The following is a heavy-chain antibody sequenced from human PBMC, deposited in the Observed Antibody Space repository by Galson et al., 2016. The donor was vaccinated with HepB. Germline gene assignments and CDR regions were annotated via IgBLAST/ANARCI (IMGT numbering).Heavy chain of an antibody. V-gene: IGHV3-23*01. CDR1: GFIMNSDY. Sequence: SLRLSCAASGFIMNSDYISWVRQAPGKRPECVSGISGSGDSTRYADSVRGRFTIFRDNFKNSLYLQMDSLRAEDTAVYFCAKDRPFGKYTSMVTAFDPWGQGTVVTVSS. CDR2: ISGSGDST. CDR3: AKDRPFGKYTSMVTAFDP. D-gene: IGHD5-18*01. J-gene: IGHJ5*02.